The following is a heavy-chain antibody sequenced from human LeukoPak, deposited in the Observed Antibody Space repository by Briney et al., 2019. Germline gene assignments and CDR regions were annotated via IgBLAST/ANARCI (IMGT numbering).Heavy chain of an antibody. D-gene: IGHD4-23*01. Sequence: GGSLTLSCAASGFTVSSNYMSWVRQAPGKGLEWVSVIYSDGSTYYMDSVKGRFTISRDNSKNKLYLQMNSLRAEDTAVYFCAKAITVVTPRDAFDIWGQGTMVTVSS. CDR2: IYSDGST. CDR1: GFTVSSNY. V-gene: IGHV3-53*01. J-gene: IGHJ3*02. CDR3: AKAITVVTPRDAFDI.